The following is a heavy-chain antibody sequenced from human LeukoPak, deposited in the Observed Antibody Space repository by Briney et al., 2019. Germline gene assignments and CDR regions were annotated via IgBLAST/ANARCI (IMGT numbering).Heavy chain of an antibody. CDR1: GFTFSSYA. CDR2: ISGSGGST. D-gene: IGHD2-2*01. V-gene: IGHV3-23*01. J-gene: IGHJ4*02. Sequence: GGSLRLSCAASGFTFSSYAMSWVRQAPGKGLEWVSAISGSGGSTYYADSVKGRFTISRDNSKNTLYLQMNSLRAEDTAVYYCARPGERYCSSTSCYASLWGQGTLVTVSS. CDR3: ARPGERYCSSTSCYASL.